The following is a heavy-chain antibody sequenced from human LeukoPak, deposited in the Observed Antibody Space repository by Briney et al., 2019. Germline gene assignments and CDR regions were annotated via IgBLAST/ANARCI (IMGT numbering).Heavy chain of an antibody. D-gene: IGHD3/OR15-3a*01. CDR3: ARDQDWAFDY. CDR1: GFTFVSHA. CDR2: INHYGTIV. V-gene: IGHV3-48*03. Sequence: GGSLRLSCAVSGFTFVSHAMNWVRQAPGKGLEWISFINHYGTIVCYADSVKGRFATSRDNAKNSLYLQINNVGADDTAVYYCARDQDWAFDYWGRGTLVTVPS. J-gene: IGHJ4*02.